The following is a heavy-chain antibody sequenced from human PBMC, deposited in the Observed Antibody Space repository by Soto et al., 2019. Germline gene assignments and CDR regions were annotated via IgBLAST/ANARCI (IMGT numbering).Heavy chain of an antibody. CDR1: GGSISSGGYY. D-gene: IGHD2-15*01. V-gene: IGHV4-31*03. CDR2: IYYSGST. Sequence: SETLSLTCTVSGGSISSGGYYWSWIRQHPGKGLEWIGYIYYSGSTYYNPSLKSRVTISVDTSKNQFSLKLSSVTAADTAVYYCARVVVVAAKTGNNWFDPWGQGTLVTVSS. CDR3: ARVVVVAAKTGNNWFDP. J-gene: IGHJ5*02.